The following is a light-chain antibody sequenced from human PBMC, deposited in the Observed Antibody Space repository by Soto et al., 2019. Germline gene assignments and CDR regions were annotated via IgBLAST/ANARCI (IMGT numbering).Light chain of an antibody. CDR3: ISYTDSSAYV. V-gene: IGLV2-18*02. J-gene: IGLJ1*01. Sequence: QSALTQPPSVSGSPGQSVTISCTGSSNDVASNYRVSWYQQPPGTAPKLVIYGVTYRPSGVPDRFSGSRSGNTASLTISGLQAEDEADYFCISYTDSSAYVFGTGTKVTVL. CDR2: GVT. CDR1: SNDVASNYR.